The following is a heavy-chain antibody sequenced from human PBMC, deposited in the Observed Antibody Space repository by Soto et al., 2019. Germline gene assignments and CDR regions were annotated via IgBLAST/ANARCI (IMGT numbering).Heavy chain of an antibody. J-gene: IGHJ3*02. CDR1: GFTFDDYA. D-gene: IGHD2-2*01. Sequence: EVQLVESGGGLVQPGRSLRLSCAASGFTFDDYAMHWVRQAPGKGLEWVSGISWNSGSIGYADSVKGRFTISRDNAKNSLYLQMNSLRAEDTALYYCAKDIEALTTAYCSSTSCYGDAFDIWGQGTMVTVSS. CDR2: ISWNSGSI. CDR3: AKDIEALTTAYCSSTSCYGDAFDI. V-gene: IGHV3-9*01.